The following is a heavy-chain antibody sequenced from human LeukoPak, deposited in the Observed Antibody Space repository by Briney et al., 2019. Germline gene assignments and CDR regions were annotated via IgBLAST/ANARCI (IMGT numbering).Heavy chain of an antibody. CDR3: ANRVGSGYLDTGGAFDI. CDR2: ILYDGGKK. J-gene: IGHJ3*02. Sequence: QPGGSLRLSCAVSGFTFSSHGMHWVRHAPGKGLEWVAAILYDGGKKDYADSVKGRFTISRDNSKNTLYLQMSSLRAEDTAVYYCANRVGSGYLDTGGAFDIWGQGTMVTVSS. D-gene: IGHD3-22*01. V-gene: IGHV3-30*18. CDR1: GFTFSSHG.